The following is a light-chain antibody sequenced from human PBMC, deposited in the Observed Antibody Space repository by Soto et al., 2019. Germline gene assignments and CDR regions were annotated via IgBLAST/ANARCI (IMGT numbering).Light chain of an antibody. J-gene: IGLJ1*01. Sequence: QSALTQPASVSGSPGQSITNSCTGTRSDVGRYNLVSWYQQSPGKAPKLIIYEGSKRPSGVSNRFSGSKSGNTASLTISGLQAEDEADYHCCSYAGSTTYVFGTGTKVTVL. CDR1: RSDVGRYNL. CDR3: CSYAGSTTYV. V-gene: IGLV2-23*01. CDR2: EGS.